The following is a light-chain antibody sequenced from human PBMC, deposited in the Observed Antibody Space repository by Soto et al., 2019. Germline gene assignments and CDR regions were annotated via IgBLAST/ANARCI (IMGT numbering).Light chain of an antibody. CDR2: DVS. Sequence: QSVLTQPRSVSGSPGQSVTISCTGTSSDVGTYDFVSWYQQHPGKATRLMIFDVSERPSGVPDRFSGSKSGNTSSLTISVLQAEDEADYYCCLYAVTFYVFGTGTKLTVL. V-gene: IGLV2-11*01. J-gene: IGLJ1*01. CDR3: CLYAVTFYV. CDR1: SSDVGTYDF.